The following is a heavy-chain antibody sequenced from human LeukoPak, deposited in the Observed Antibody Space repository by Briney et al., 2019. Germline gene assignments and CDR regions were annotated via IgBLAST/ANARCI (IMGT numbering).Heavy chain of an antibody. Sequence: GGSLRLSCAASGFTFSSYWMSWVRQAPGKGLEWVANIKQDGSEKYYVDSVKGRFTISRDNAKNSLYLQMNSLRAEDPAVYYCAREGDGYCSSTSCREFDYWGQGTLVTVSS. V-gene: IGHV3-7*01. D-gene: IGHD2-2*01. CDR1: GFTFSSYW. CDR2: IKQDGSEK. CDR3: AREGDGYCSSTSCREFDY. J-gene: IGHJ4*02.